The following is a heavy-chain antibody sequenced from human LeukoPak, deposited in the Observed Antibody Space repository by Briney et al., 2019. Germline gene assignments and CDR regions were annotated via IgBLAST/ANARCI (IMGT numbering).Heavy chain of an antibody. D-gene: IGHD3-22*01. J-gene: IGHJ6*02. CDR1: GGSISSYY. V-gene: IGHV4-59*01. CDR3: ARDKSYDGINYGMDV. CDR2: IYYSGST. Sequence: SETLSLTCTVSGGSISSYYWSWIRQPPGKGLEWIGYIYYSGSTNYNPSLKSRVTISVDTSKNQFSLKLSSVTAADTAVYYCARDKSYDGINYGMDVWGQGTTVTVSS.